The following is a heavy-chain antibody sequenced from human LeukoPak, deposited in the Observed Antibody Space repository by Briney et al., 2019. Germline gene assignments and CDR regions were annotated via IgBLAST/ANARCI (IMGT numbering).Heavy chain of an antibody. CDR3: ARDYSDWFDP. J-gene: IGHJ5*02. CDR2: ISYDGSNK. D-gene: IGHD2-21*01. Sequence: GGSLRLSCAACGFTFSSYAMHWVRQSPGKGLEWVAVISYDGSNKYYGDSVKGRFTISRDNSKNTLYLQMNSLRAEDTAVYYCARDYSDWFDPWGQGTLVTVSS. CDR1: GFTFSSYA. V-gene: IGHV3-30-3*01.